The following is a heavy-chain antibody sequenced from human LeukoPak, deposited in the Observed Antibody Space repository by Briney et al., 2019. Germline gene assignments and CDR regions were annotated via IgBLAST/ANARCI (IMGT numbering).Heavy chain of an antibody. D-gene: IGHD6-13*01. V-gene: IGHV4-61*02. J-gene: IGHJ1*01. Sequence: SQTLSLTCTVSGGSISSGSYYWSWIRQPAGKGLEWIGRIYTSGSTNYNPSLKSRVTISVDTSKNQFSLKLSSVTAADTAVYYCARGGSSWYGPYFQHWGQGTPVTVSS. CDR2: IYTSGST. CDR1: GGSISSGSYY. CDR3: ARGGSSWYGPYFQH.